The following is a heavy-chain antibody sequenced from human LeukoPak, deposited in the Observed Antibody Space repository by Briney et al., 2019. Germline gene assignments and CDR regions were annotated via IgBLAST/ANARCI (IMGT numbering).Heavy chain of an antibody. D-gene: IGHD5-12*01. CDR1: GFTVSSNH. CDR3: ARQYSGYDSEPIDY. Sequence: GGSLRLSCAASGFTVSSNHMSWVRQGPGKGLEWVSVIYSGGSTYYADSVKGRFTISRDNSKNTLYLQMNSLRADDTAVYYCARQYSGYDSEPIDYWGQGTLVTVSS. V-gene: IGHV3-53*01. J-gene: IGHJ4*02. CDR2: IYSGGST.